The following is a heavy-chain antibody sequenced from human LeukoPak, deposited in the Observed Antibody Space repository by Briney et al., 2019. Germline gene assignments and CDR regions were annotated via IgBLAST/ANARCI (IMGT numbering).Heavy chain of an antibody. CDR3: ARERREQLLPPYTRSVTYFDY. J-gene: IGHJ4*02. Sequence: SETLSLTCTVSGGSISSRSYYWDWIRQPPGKGLEWIGSITYSGSTYYNPSLKRRVTISIDTSKNQFSLKLSSVTAADTAVYYCARERREQLLPPYTRSVTYFDYWGQGTLVTVSS. D-gene: IGHD2-2*01. CDR1: GGSISSRSYY. CDR2: ITYSGST. V-gene: IGHV4-39*07.